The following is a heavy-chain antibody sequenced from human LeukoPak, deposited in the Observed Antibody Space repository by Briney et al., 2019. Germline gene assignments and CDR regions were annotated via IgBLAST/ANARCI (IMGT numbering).Heavy chain of an antibody. D-gene: IGHD1-26*01. CDR2: ISGSGCSK. CDR1: GFTFDDYG. J-gene: IGHJ4*02. V-gene: IGHV3-23*01. Sequence: GGSLRLSCAASGFTFDDYGMQWVRQAPGKGRGWVLAISGSGCSKYYADSVKGRFNISRDNPKSTLHLQMNSLRAEDTAVYYCAKDRDLSGDRKPGYFDQWRERTLV. CDR3: AKDRDLSGDRKPGYFDQ.